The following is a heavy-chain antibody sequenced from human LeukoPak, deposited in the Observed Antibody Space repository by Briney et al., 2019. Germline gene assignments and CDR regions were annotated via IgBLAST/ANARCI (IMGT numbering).Heavy chain of an antibody. CDR2: IYYSGST. V-gene: IGHV4-30-4*08. J-gene: IGHJ5*02. D-gene: IGHD3-3*01. Sequence: SETLSLTCTVSGGSISSGDYYWSWIRQPPGKGLEWIGYIYYSGSTYYNPSLKSRVTISVDTSKNQFSLKLSPVTAADTAVYYCAGTHYDFWSGYPNNWFDPWGQGTLVTVSS. CDR1: GGSISSGDYY. CDR3: AGTHYDFWSGYPNNWFDP.